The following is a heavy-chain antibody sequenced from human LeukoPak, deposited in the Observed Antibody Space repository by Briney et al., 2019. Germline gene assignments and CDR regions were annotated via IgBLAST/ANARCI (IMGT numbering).Heavy chain of an antibody. CDR3: ARGLYSSSPFDY. Sequence: ASVKVSCKASGYTFTGYYIHWVRQAPGQGLEWMGWINPNNGGTNSAQKFQGRVTMTRDTSISTTYMELSRLRSDDTAVYYCARGLYSSSPFDYWGQGTLVTVSS. D-gene: IGHD6-6*01. CDR2: INPNNGGT. V-gene: IGHV1-2*02. J-gene: IGHJ4*02. CDR1: GYTFTGYY.